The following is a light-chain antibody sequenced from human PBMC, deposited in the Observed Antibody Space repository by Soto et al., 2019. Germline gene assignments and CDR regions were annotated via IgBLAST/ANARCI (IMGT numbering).Light chain of an antibody. CDR2: DAS. CDR3: QQYRMSPNT. Sequence: EIVLTQSPATLSLSPGERATLSCRASQSVSSHLAWYQQKPGQAPRLLIYDASKRATGIPARFSGSGSGTDFSLTIRGLKPEDFAVYYCQQYRMSPNTFGQGTRLEIK. CDR1: QSVSSH. J-gene: IGKJ5*01. V-gene: IGKV3-11*01.